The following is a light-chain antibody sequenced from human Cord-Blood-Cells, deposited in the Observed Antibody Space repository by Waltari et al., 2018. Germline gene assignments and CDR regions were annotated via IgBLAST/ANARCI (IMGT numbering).Light chain of an antibody. V-gene: IGLV1-40*01. Sequence: VHWYQQLPGTAPKLLISGNSNRPSGVPDRFSGSKSGTSASLAITGLQAGDEADYYCQSYDSSLSGVVFGGGTKLTVL. CDR2: GNS. J-gene: IGLJ3*02. CDR3: QSYDSSLSGVV.